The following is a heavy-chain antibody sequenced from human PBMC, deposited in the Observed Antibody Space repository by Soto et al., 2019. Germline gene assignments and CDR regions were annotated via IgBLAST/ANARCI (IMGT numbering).Heavy chain of an antibody. V-gene: IGHV4-34*01. CDR1: GGSFSGYY. CDR2: INHSGST. Sequence: SETLSLTCAVYGGSFSGYYWSWIRQPPGKGLEWIGQINHSGSTNYNPSLKSRVTMSVDTSKNQFSLKLSSVTAADTAVYYCARESGQCLVWYFDYWGQGTLVTVSS. D-gene: IGHD6-19*01. J-gene: IGHJ4*02. CDR3: ARESGQCLVWYFDY.